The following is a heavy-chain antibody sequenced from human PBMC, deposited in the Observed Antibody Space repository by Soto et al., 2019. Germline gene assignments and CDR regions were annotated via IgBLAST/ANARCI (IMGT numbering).Heavy chain of an antibody. CDR1: GGSLSGYY. CDR2: INHSGST. V-gene: IGHV4-34*01. Sequence: PSETLSLTCAVYGGSLSGYYWSWIRQPPGKGLEWIGEINHSGSTNYNPSLKSRVTISVDTSKNQFSLKLSSVTAADTAVYYCARDDLTPWGQGTLVTVSS. D-gene: IGHD3-16*01. CDR3: ARDDLTP. J-gene: IGHJ5*02.